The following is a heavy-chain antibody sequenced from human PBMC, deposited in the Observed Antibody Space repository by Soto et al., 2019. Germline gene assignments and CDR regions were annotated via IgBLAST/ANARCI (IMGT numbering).Heavy chain of an antibody. D-gene: IGHD3-22*01. Sequence: GGSLRLSCAASGFTFSSYWMSWVRQAPGKGLEWVANIKQDGSEKYYVDSVKGRFTISRDNAKNSLYLQMNSLRAEDTAVYYCARDPHDYYDSSGYYFDYWGQGTLVTVSS. V-gene: IGHV3-7*01. J-gene: IGHJ4*02. CDR1: GFTFSSYW. CDR2: IKQDGSEK. CDR3: ARDPHDYYDSSGYYFDY.